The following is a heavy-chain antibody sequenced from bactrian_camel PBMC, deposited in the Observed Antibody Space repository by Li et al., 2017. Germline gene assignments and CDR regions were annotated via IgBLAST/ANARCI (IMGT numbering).Heavy chain of an antibody. CDR1: GYAYGYNC. CDR2: YTNADSTRVRP. V-gene: IGHV3S53*01. CDR3: NARGDWYCNN. D-gene: IGHD6*01. Sequence: HVQLVESGGGSVQAGGSLRLSCEVSGYAYGYNCIGWFRQTPGKEREPVAVLYTNADSTRVRPAYVDSAKGRYTISEDNAKQTVYLQMNNLKPEDTANYICNARGDWYCNNWGQGTQVTVS. J-gene: IGHJ4*01.